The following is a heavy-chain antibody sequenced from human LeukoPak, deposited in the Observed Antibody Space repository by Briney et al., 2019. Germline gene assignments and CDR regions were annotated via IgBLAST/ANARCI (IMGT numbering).Heavy chain of an antibody. V-gene: IGHV1-2*06. CDR2: INPNSGGT. CDR1: GYTFISYG. Sequence: ASVKVSCKASGYTFISYGITWVRQAPGQGLEWMGRINPNSGGTNYAQKFQGRVTMTRDTSISTAYMELSRLRSDDTAVYYCARDPSAYYDSSGYNDYWGQGTLVTVSS. D-gene: IGHD3-22*01. CDR3: ARDPSAYYDSSGYNDY. J-gene: IGHJ4*02.